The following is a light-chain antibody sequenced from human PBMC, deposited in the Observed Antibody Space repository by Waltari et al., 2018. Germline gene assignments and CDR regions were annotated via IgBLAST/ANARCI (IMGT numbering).Light chain of an antibody. V-gene: IGKV3-11*01. CDR2: DTS. Sequence: EIVLTQSPATLSLSPGERATLSCRASQSVSSYLAWYQQKPGQDPRLLIYDTSNRATGIPARFSGRGSGTDFTLTISSLEPEDFAIYYCQQRSNLLTFGGGTKVEIK. J-gene: IGKJ4*01. CDR1: QSVSSY. CDR3: QQRSNLLT.